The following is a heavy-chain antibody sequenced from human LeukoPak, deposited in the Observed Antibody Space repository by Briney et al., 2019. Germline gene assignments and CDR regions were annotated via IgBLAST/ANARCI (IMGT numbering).Heavy chain of an antibody. V-gene: IGHV1-46*01. Sequence: ASVKVSCKASGYTFTSYYMHWVRQAPGQGLEWMGIINPSGGSTSYAQKFQGRVTVTRDTSTSTVYMELSSLRSEDTAVYYCARGAVAYCGGDCYSTLDYWGQGTLVTVSS. CDR2: INPSGGST. CDR3: ARGAVAYCGGDCYSTLDY. D-gene: IGHD2-21*02. CDR1: GYTFTSYY. J-gene: IGHJ4*02.